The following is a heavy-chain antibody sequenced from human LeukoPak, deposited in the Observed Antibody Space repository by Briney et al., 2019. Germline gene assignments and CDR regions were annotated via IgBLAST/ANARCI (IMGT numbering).Heavy chain of an antibody. J-gene: IGHJ4*02. V-gene: IGHV3-64*01. D-gene: IGHD2-2*01. CDR3: ARDASDIVVVPAAVGPFDL. Sequence: GGSLRLSCAASGFTFSSYAMYWVRRTPGKELEYVSVISGNGVSTHYATSVKGRFTISRDNSKNTLYLQMGSLRAEDMAVYYCARDASDIVVVPAAVGPFDLWGQGTLVTVSS. CDR2: ISGNGVST. CDR1: GFTFSSYA.